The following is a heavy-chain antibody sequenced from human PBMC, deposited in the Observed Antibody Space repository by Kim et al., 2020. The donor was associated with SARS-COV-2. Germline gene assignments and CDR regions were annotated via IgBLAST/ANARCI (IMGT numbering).Heavy chain of an antibody. Sequence: GESLKISCETSGYTFTNYWIVWVRQMPGKGLEWMGHIFPGDSDTRYNPSLQGQVTISADKSLNTAYLQWSSLKASDTAMYYCARPQEPTLTTSFNYWGQGTLVAVSS. CDR3: ARPQEPTLTTSFNY. CDR1: GYTFTNYW. J-gene: IGHJ4*02. D-gene: IGHD4-4*01. V-gene: IGHV5-51*01. CDR2: IFPGDSDT.